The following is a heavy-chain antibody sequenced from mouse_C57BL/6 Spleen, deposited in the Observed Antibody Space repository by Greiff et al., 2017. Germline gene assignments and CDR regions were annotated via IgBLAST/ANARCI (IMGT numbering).Heavy chain of an antibody. CDR3: ARWGRDYFDY. CDR2: INPNNGGT. D-gene: IGHD3-3*01. J-gene: IGHJ2*01. Sequence: DVQLQQSGPELVKPGASVKISCKASGYTFTDYYMNWVKQSHGKSLEWIGDINPNNGGTSYNQKFKGKATLTVDKSSSTAYMELRSLTSEDSAVYYCARWGRDYFDYWGQGTTLTVSS. V-gene: IGHV1-26*01. CDR1: GYTFTDYY.